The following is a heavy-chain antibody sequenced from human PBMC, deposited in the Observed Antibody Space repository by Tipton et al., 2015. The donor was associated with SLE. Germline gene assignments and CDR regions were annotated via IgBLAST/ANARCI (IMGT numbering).Heavy chain of an antibody. CDR2: INHSGST. Sequence: LRLSCAASGFTFSSYWMSWIRQPPGKGLEWIGEINHSGSTNYNPSLKSRVTISVDRSKNHFSLKLSSVTAADTAVYYCARGSGDFWSGYFDYWGQGTLVTVSS. V-gene: IGHV4-34*01. D-gene: IGHD3-3*01. CDR3: ARGSGDFWSGYFDY. CDR1: GFTFSSYW. J-gene: IGHJ4*02.